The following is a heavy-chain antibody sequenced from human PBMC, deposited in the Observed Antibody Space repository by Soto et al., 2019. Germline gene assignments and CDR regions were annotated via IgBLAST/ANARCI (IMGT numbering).Heavy chain of an antibody. Sequence: PGGSLRLSCAASGFIFSSYSMNWFRQAPGKGLEWGAFISYDGSNKNYAEFVKGRFTISRDNSKNTLYLQMNSLRTEDTAVYYCARLDIVGATGPRDPGGQGALVTVSS. CDR2: ISYDGSNK. J-gene: IGHJ5*02. CDR3: ARLDIVGATGPRDP. V-gene: IGHV3-30-3*01. D-gene: IGHD1-26*01. CDR1: GFIFSSYS.